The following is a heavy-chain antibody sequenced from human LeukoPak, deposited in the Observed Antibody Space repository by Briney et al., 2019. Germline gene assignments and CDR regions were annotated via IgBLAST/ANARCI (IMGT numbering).Heavy chain of an antibody. D-gene: IGHD2-2*01. V-gene: IGHV1-69*05. Sequence: SVKVSCKASGGTFSSYAISWVRQAPGQGLEWMGRIIPIFGTANYAQKFQGRVTITTDESTSTAYMELSSLRSEDTAVYYCARDRCSSTSCHLRDYFDYWGQGTLVTVSS. J-gene: IGHJ4*02. CDR1: GGTFSSYA. CDR3: ARDRCSSTSCHLRDYFDY. CDR2: IIPIFGTA.